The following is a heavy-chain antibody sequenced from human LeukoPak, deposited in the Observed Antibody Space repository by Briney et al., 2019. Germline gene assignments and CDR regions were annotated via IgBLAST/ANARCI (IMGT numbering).Heavy chain of an antibody. CDR3: ARITGMSAAGDH. V-gene: IGHV3-7*04. CDR2: IKHDGSEK. J-gene: IGHJ4*02. Sequence: PGGSLRLSCVASGFTFSTYWMSWVRQAPGKGLEWVANIKHDGSEKFYVDSVKGRFTISRDNAKNSLYLQMNSVRDEDTAVYYCARITGMSAAGDHWGQGTLVIVSS. D-gene: IGHD6-25*01. CDR1: GFTFSTYW.